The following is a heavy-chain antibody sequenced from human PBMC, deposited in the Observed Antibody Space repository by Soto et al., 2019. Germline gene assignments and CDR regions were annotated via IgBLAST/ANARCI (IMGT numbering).Heavy chain of an antibody. J-gene: IGHJ6*02. CDR1: GFTFSSYG. CDR2: MSFDGSNK. D-gene: IGHD4-4*01. Sequence: QVQVVESGGGVVQPGRSLRLSCAASGFTFSSYGMHWVRQAPGKGLEWVAVMSFDGSNKYYADSVKGRFTISRDNSRDTLYLQMNNQKPEDTAVYFCAKDSFGMTTLHYYGMDVWGQGPTVTVSS. V-gene: IGHV3-30*18. CDR3: AKDSFGMTTLHYYGMDV.